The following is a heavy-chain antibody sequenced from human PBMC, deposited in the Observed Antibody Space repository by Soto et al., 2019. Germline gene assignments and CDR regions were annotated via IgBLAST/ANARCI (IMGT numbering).Heavy chain of an antibody. CDR1: GGSISSYY. D-gene: IGHD2-21*02. J-gene: IGHJ6*02. Sequence: QVRLQESGPGLVKPSETLSLTCTVSGGSISSYYWSWIRQPPGKGLEWIGYMYNTGSTIYNPSLKRRGTISVDTSKNQFSLKLNSVTAADTAVYYCARDLWGYCGADCYPLDVWGQGTMVTVSS. CDR2: MYNTGST. CDR3: ARDLWGYCGADCYPLDV. V-gene: IGHV4-59*01.